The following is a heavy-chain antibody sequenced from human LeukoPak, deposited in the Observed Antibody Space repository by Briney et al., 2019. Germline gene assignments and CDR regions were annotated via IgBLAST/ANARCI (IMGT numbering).Heavy chain of an antibody. CDR1: GFTFSNHG. CDR2: IWYEGSNK. V-gene: IGHV3-33*01. Sequence: PGRSLRLSCAASGFTFSNHGMHWVRQAPGKGLEWVAVIWYEGSNKYYADSVKGRFTISRDNSKNTLYMQMNSLRVEDTAVYYCATAPRGGDYEDYWGQGTLVTVSS. J-gene: IGHJ4*02. D-gene: IGHD4-17*01. CDR3: ATAPRGGDYEDY.